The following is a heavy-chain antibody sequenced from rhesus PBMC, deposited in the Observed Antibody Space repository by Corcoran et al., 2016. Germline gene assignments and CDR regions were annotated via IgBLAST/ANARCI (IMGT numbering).Heavy chain of an antibody. D-gene: IGHD4-29*01. J-gene: IGHJ4*01. CDR1: GFTFSDYY. CDR3: ARVLRSSYYFDY. Sequence: EVQLVESGGGLVQPGGSLRLSCAASGFTFSDYYMSWVRQTQGKGQEWVGLIRNKAHGWTADYASSVKGRFTISRDDSKSIASLQMNSLKTEDTAVYYCARVLRSSYYFDYWGQGVLVTVSS. V-gene: IGHV3S22*01. CDR2: IRNKAHGWTA.